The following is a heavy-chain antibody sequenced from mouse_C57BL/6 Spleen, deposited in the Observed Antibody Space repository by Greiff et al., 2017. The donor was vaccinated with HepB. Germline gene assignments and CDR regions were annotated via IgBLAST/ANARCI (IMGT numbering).Heavy chain of an antibody. CDR2: IYPRSGNT. D-gene: IGHD2-3*01. V-gene: IGHV1-81*01. J-gene: IGHJ2*01. CDR1: GYTFTSYG. CDR3: ERDWDGYYTDYYFDY. Sequence: QVQLQQSGAELARPGASVKLSCKASGYTFTSYGISWVKQRTGQGLEWIGEIYPRSGNTYYNEKFKGKATLTADKSSSTAYMELRSLTSEDSAVYFCERDWDGYYTDYYFDYWGQGTTLTVSS.